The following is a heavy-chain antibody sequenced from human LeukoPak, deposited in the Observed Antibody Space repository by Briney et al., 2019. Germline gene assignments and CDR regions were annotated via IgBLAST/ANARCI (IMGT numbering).Heavy chain of an antibody. CDR2: IYYSGST. CDR1: GGSISSGGYY. CDR3: ARAFVSVVVVAATVHFDY. V-gene: IGHV4-31*03. Sequence: SQTLSLTCTVSGGSISSGGYYWSWIRQHPGKGLEWIGYIYYSGSTYYNPSLKSRVTISVDTSKNQFSLKLSSVTAADTAVYYCARAFVSVVVVAATVHFDYWGQGTLVTASS. D-gene: IGHD2-15*01. J-gene: IGHJ4*02.